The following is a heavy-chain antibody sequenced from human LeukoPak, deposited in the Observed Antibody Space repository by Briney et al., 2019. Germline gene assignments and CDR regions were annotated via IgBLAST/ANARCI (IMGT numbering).Heavy chain of an antibody. D-gene: IGHD6-25*01. CDR3: AAQRLSTIFDY. CDR1: GFTFSSYA. J-gene: IGHJ4*02. CDR2: ISGSGGST. V-gene: IGHV3-23*01. Sequence: SGGSLRLSCAASGFTFSSYAMGWVRQAPGKGLEWVSAISGSGGSTYYADSVKGRFTISRDNSKNTLYLQMNSLRAEDTAVYYCAAQRLSTIFDYWGQGTLVTVSS.